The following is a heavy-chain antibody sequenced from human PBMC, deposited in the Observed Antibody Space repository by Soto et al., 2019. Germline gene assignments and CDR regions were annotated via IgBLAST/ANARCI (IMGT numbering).Heavy chain of an antibody. CDR2: ISGSGGST. CDR3: AKERLTNPHFYYSGMDV. J-gene: IGHJ6*02. D-gene: IGHD6-25*01. Sequence: GGSLRLSCAASGFTFSSYAMSWVRQAPGKGLEWVPAISGSGGSTYYADSVKGRFTISRDNSKNTLYLQMNRLRAEDTAVYYCAKERLTNPHFYYSGMDVWGQETTCPVS. V-gene: IGHV3-23*01. CDR1: GFTFSSYA.